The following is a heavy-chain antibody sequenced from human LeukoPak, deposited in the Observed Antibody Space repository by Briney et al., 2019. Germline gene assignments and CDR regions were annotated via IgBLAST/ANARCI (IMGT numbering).Heavy chain of an antibody. CDR3: ARGGAAMAYY. CDR2: INSDGSST. V-gene: IGHV3-74*01. Sequence: PGGSLRLSCAASGFNFSSYWMHWVSQAPGKGLVWVSRINSDGSSTSYADSMKGRFTISRDNAKNTLYLQMNSLRVEDTAVYYCARGGAAMAYYWGQGTLVTVSS. CDR1: GFNFSSYW. J-gene: IGHJ4*02. D-gene: IGHD5-18*01.